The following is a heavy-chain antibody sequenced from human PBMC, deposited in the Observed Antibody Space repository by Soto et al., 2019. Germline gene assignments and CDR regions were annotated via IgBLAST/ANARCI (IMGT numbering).Heavy chain of an antibody. D-gene: IGHD5-12*01. CDR1: GGTFSSYA. CDR2: IIPIFGTA. CDR3: AREEMATPPYSSDS. V-gene: IGHV1-69*12. J-gene: IGHJ5*01. Sequence: QVQLVQSGAEVKKPGSSVKVSCKASGGTFSSYAISWVRQAPGQGLEWMGGIIPIFGTANYAQTFQGRVTITADESTGAAYMELSAARAEKTALYISAREEMATPPYSSDSSGPGAPATVSS.